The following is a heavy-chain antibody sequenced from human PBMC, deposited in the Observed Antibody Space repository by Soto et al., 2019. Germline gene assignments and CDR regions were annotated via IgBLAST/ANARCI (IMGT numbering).Heavy chain of an antibody. Sequence: SETLSLTCTVSGDSVTNRFYSGWSRQSAGQGRECRGTGYPSGKTYYNPSVRGRVSLSIAPSKKQFYLSLTSVTAAATDRYFCVGSTASNNWFDNWGQGTLVTVSS. V-gene: IGHV4-38-2*02. CDR2: GYPSGKT. CDR1: GDSVTNRFY. J-gene: IGHJ5*02. CDR3: VGSTASNNWFDN. D-gene: IGHD2-2*01.